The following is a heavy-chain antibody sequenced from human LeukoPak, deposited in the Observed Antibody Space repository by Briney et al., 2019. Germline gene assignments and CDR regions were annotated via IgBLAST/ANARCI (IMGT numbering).Heavy chain of an antibody. CDR3: ARADGRTGRRDGYTDYYYMDV. CDR1: GFTFSSYA. V-gene: IGHV3-30*04. J-gene: IGHJ6*03. Sequence: GGSLRLSCAASGFTFSSYAMHWVRQAPGKGLEWVAVISYDGSNKYYADSVKGRFTISRDNSKNTLYLQMNSLRAEDTAVYYCARADGRTGRRDGYTDYYYMDVWGKGTTVTVSS. D-gene: IGHD5-24*01. CDR2: ISYDGSNK.